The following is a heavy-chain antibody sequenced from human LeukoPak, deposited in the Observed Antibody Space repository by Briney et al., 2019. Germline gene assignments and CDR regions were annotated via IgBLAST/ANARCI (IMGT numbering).Heavy chain of an antibody. V-gene: IGHV4-39*01. CDR3: AGHAHSSGSYYFDY. CDR2: IYYSGST. Sequence: SETLSLTCTVSGGSISSSSYYWGWIRQPPGKGLEWIGSIYYSGSTYYNPSLKSRVTISVDTSKNQFSLKLSSVTAADTAVYYCAGHAHSSGSYYFDYWGQGTLVTVSS. D-gene: IGHD6-19*01. CDR1: GGSISSSSYY. J-gene: IGHJ4*02.